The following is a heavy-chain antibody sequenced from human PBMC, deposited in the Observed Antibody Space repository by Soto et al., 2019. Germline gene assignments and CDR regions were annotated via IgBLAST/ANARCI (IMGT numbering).Heavy chain of an antibody. Sequence: QVQLVESGGGVVQPGRSLRLSCAASGFTFSSYGMHWVRQAPGKGLEWVAVIWYDGSNKYYADSVKGRFTISRDNSKNMLYLQMNSLRDEDTAVYYCARGEGLNIVVVPAAAYYYYGMDVWGQGTTVTVSS. CDR3: ARGEGLNIVVVPAAAYYYYGMDV. CDR1: GFTFSSYG. V-gene: IGHV3-33*01. CDR2: IWYDGSNK. J-gene: IGHJ6*02. D-gene: IGHD2-2*01.